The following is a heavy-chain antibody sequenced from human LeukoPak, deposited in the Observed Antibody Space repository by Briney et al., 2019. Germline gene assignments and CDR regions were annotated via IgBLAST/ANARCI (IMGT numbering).Heavy chain of an antibody. J-gene: IGHJ3*02. D-gene: IGHD3-3*02. Sequence: PGGSLTLSCAASTLTFSTYWMTGVRQPPGRGLEFVANINQDGSVKNYVGSLKGRITISRDTAKNSLYLQMNSLRADDTAVYYCARDPGFSSFDIWGQGTLVTVSS. CDR1: TLTFSTYW. V-gene: IGHV3-7*01. CDR2: INQDGSVK. CDR3: ARDPGFSSFDI.